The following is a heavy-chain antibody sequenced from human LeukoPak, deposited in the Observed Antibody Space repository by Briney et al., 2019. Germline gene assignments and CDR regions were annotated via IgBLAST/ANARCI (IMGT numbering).Heavy chain of an antibody. J-gene: IGHJ6*03. CDR1: GFTFSSYS. V-gene: IGHV3-21*01. CDR2: ISSSSSYI. Sequence: GGSLRLSCAASGFTFSSYSMNWVRQAPGEGLEWVSSISSSSSYIYYADSVKGRFTISRDNAKNSLYLQMNSLRAEDTAVYYCASSSPFYYYYYMDVWGKGTTVTVSS. CDR3: ASSSPFYYYYYMDV. D-gene: IGHD6-6*01.